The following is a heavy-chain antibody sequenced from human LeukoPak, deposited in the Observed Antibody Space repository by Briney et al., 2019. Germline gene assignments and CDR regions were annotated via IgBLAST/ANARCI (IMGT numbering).Heavy chain of an antibody. V-gene: IGHV4-4*07. Sequence: SETLSLTCTVSSGSISSCYWSWIRQPAGKGLELIGRIYTSGTTNSNPSLKSRVTMSIDAPKNQFSLKLSSVTAADTAVYYCAAVYGDYVAYWGQGTLVTVSS. J-gene: IGHJ4*02. D-gene: IGHD4-17*01. CDR2: IYTSGTT. CDR1: SGSISSCY. CDR3: AAVYGDYVAY.